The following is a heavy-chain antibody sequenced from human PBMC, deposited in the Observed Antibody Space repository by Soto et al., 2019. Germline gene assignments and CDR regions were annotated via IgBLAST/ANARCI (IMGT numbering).Heavy chain of an antibody. J-gene: IGHJ5*02. CDR1: GFSFSDYF. CDR2: INPSGDSR. D-gene: IGHD2-21*01. CDR3: ARHKSPPSGHPVASSWFHA. Sequence: ASVKVSCKASGFSFSDYFMHWVRQAPGQGLEWMGIINPSGDSRNYAQKFQGRVTITRDTSTSTVYMDLSSLRYEDTAVYYCARHKSPPSGHPVASSWFHAWGQGTPVTVSS. V-gene: IGHV1-46*01.